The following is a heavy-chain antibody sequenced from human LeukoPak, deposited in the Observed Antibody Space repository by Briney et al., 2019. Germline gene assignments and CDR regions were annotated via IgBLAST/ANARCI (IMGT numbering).Heavy chain of an antibody. CDR2: ISGGGGST. J-gene: IGHJ4*02. V-gene: IGHV3-23*01. Sequence: GGSLRLSCAASGFTFTSYSMNWVRQAPGKRLEWVSTISGGGGSTYYADSVKGRFTISRDNSKNTLYLQVNSLRAEDTAVYYCAKGGKWDVTPFDYWGQGTLVTVSS. D-gene: IGHD1-26*01. CDR1: GFTFTSYS. CDR3: AKGGKWDVTPFDY.